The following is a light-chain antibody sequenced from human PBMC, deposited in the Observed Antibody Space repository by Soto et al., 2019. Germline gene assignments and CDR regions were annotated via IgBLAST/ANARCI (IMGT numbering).Light chain of an antibody. CDR1: SSDIGGYNY. J-gene: IGLJ1*01. CDR3: SSYTSSSTPYV. Sequence: QSVLTQPASVSGAPGQSITLFCTGTSSDIGGYNYVSWYQQHPGKAPKLMIYDVSNRPSGVSNRFSGSKSGNTASLTISGLQAEDEADYYCSSYTSSSTPYVFGTGTRSPS. V-gene: IGLV2-14*01. CDR2: DVS.